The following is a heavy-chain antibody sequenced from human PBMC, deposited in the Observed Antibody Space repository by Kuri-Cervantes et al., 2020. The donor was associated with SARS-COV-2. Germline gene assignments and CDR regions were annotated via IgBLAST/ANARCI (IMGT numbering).Heavy chain of an antibody. J-gene: IGHJ4*02. V-gene: IGHV3-74*01. CDR3: ARDLFIDGSGTFDY. CDR1: GFTFSSYW. CDR2: INSDGSST. D-gene: IGHD3-10*01. Sequence: GESLKISRAASGFTFSSYWMHWVRQAPGKGLVWVSRINSDGSSTSYADSVKGRFTISRDNAKNTLYLQMNSLRAEDTAVYYCARDLFIDGSGTFDYWGQGTLVTVSS.